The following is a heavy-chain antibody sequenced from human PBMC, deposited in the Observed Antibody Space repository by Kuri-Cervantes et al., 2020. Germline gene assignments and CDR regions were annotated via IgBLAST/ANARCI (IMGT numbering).Heavy chain of an antibody. CDR3: ARVLGGTTSFWFDP. CDR1: GGSVSSGSYY. J-gene: IGHJ5*02. Sequence: GSLRLSCTVAGGSVSSGSYYWNWIRQPPGNGLEWIGCMYYKGRTNYNPSLKRRVTMSIDTSKNHFSLKLTSLTAADTAVYYCARVLGGTTSFWFDPWGQGTLVTVSS. CDR2: MYYKGRT. V-gene: IGHV4-61*03. D-gene: IGHD1-7*01.